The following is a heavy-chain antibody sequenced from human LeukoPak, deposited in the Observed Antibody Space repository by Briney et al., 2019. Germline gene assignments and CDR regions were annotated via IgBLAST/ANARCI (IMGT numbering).Heavy chain of an antibody. CDR2: IYYSGST. CDR1: GGSISSSSYY. CDR3: ARLTRVAAAGTGWFDP. D-gene: IGHD6-13*01. J-gene: IGHJ5*02. V-gene: IGHV4-39*01. Sequence: SETLSLTRTVSGGSISSSSYYWGWIRQLPGKGLEWIGSIYYSGSTYYNLSLKSRVTISVDTSKNQFSLKLSSVTAADTAVYYCARLTRVAAAGTGWFDPWGQGTLVTVSS.